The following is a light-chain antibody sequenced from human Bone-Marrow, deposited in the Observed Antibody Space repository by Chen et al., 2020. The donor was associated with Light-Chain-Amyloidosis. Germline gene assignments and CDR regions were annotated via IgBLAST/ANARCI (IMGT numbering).Light chain of an antibody. CDR2: VAS. J-gene: IGKJ2*01. CDR1: QSVDRF. CDR3: QQSYNSPRT. V-gene: IGKV1-39*01. Sequence: DIRMTQSPSALSASVGDRVTITCRASQSVDRFLNWYQQKPGKAPKLLIYVASSMPIGVLSRFSGSGSGTEFTLTISSVQPEDYATYYCQQSYNSPRTFGQGTKLEIK.